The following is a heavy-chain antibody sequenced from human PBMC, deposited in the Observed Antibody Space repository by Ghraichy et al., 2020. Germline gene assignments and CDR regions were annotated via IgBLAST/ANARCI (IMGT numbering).Heavy chain of an antibody. D-gene: IGHD2-2*02. CDR2: IYYSGST. CDR1: GGSISSYY. V-gene: IGHV4-59*08. J-gene: IGHJ4*02. CDR3: ARRIPDCSSTGCYTVFDY. Sequence: SETLSLTCTVSGGSISSYYWSWIRQPPGKGLEWIGYIYYSGSTNYNPSLKSRVTISVDTSKNQFSLKLSSVTAADTAVYYCARRIPDCSSTGCYTVFDYWGQRTLVAVSS.